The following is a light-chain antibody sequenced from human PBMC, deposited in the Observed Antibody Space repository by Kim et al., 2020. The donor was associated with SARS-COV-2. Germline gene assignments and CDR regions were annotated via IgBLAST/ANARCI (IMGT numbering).Light chain of an antibody. Sequence: RVTISCSGSVSNIGSNSVNWYQQLPGTAPTLLIYSNEQRPSGVPDRFSGSKSGTSASLAISGLQSEDEADYYCASWDATLKGVFGGGTQLTVL. J-gene: IGLJ3*02. CDR1: VSNIGSNS. V-gene: IGLV1-44*01. CDR2: SNE. CDR3: ASWDATLKGV.